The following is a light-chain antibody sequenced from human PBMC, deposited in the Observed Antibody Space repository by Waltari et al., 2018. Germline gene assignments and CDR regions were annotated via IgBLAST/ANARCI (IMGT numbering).Light chain of an antibody. CDR2: DDS. CDR3: QVWDSSSDHWL. J-gene: IGLJ3*02. V-gene: IGLV3-21*02. Sequence: SYVLTQPPSVSVAPGQTATLPCGGDNIGSTSLHWYQKKPGQAPALVIFDDSDRPSGIPERLSGSNSDNTATLSINRGEAGDEADYYCQVWDSSSDHWLFGGGTELTVL. CDR1: NIGSTS.